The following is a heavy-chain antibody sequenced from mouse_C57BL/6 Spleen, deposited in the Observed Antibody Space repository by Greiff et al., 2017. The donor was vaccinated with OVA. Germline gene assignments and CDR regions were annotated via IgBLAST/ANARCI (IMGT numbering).Heavy chain of an antibody. CDR3: ASYYDYDGFAY. Sequence: EVMLVESEGGLVQPGSSMKLSCTASGFTFSDYYMAWVRQVPEKGLEWVANINYDGSSTYYLDSLKSRFIISRDNAKNILYLQMSSLKSEDTATYYCASYYDYDGFAYWGQGTLVTVSA. CDR2: INYDGSST. V-gene: IGHV5-16*01. D-gene: IGHD2-4*01. CDR1: GFTFSDYY. J-gene: IGHJ3*01.